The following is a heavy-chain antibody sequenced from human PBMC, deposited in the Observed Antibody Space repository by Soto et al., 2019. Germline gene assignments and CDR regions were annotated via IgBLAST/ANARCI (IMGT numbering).Heavy chain of an antibody. CDR3: ARENYYGSGSYSLGHYFDY. Sequence: SETLSLTCTVSGGSISSGGYYWSWIRQHPGKGLEWIGYIYYSGSTYYNPSLKSRVTISVDTSKNQFCLKLSSVTAAYTAVYYCARENYYGSGSYSLGHYFDYWGQGTLVTVSS. J-gene: IGHJ4*02. CDR2: IYYSGST. CDR1: GGSISSGGYY. V-gene: IGHV4-31*03. D-gene: IGHD3-10*01.